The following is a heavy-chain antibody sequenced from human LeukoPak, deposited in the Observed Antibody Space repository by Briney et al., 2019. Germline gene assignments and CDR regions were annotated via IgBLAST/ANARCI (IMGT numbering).Heavy chain of an antibody. V-gene: IGHV1-24*01. Sequence: ASVKVSCKVSGYTLTELSMHWVRQAPGKGLEWMGRFDPEDGETIYAQKFQGRLTMTEDTSTDTAYMELSSLRSEDTAVYYCATVTTVTTGWFDPWGQGTLVTVSS. J-gene: IGHJ5*02. D-gene: IGHD4-17*01. CDR2: FDPEDGET. CDR1: GYTLTELS. CDR3: ATVTTVTTGWFDP.